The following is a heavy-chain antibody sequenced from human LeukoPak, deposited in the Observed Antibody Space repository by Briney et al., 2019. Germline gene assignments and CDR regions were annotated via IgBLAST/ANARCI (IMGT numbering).Heavy chain of an antibody. CDR2: IIPIFGTA. D-gene: IGHD1-7*01. CDR1: GGTFSSYA. J-gene: IGHJ6*03. CDR3: ASSRYFGTEGYYYYMDV. Sequence: SVKVSCKASGGTFSSYAISWVRQAPGQGLEWMGGIIPIFGTANYAQKFQGRVTITADESTSTAYMELSSLRSEDTAVYYCASSRYFGTEGYYYYMDVWGKGTTVTVSS. V-gene: IGHV1-69*13.